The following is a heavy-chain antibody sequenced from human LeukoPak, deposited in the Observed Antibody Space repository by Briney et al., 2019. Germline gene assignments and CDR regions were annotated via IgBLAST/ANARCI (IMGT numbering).Heavy chain of an antibody. Sequence: GASVKVSCKASGYTFTSYDISWVRQATGQGLEWMGWMNPNSGNTGYAQKFQGRVTMTRNTSISTAYMELSSLRSEDTAVYYCARVSGGGITIFGVVTRYYYYYMDVWGKGTTVTVSS. D-gene: IGHD3-3*01. CDR1: GYTFTSYD. CDR2: MNPNSGNT. CDR3: ARVSGGGITIFGVVTRYYYYYMDV. V-gene: IGHV1-8*01. J-gene: IGHJ6*03.